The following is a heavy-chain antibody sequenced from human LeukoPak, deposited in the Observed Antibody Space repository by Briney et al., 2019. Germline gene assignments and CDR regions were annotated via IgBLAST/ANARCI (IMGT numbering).Heavy chain of an antibody. D-gene: IGHD3-10*01. V-gene: IGHV2-5*01. J-gene: IGHJ4*02. CDR3: APMVRGVIDY. Sequence: SGPTLVNPTQTLTLTCTFSGFSLSTSGVGVGWIRQPPGRALEWLALIYWNDDKRYSPSPKSRLTITKDTSKNQVVLTMTNMDPVDTATYYCAPMVRGVIDYWGQGTLVTVSS. CDR1: GFSLSTSGVG. CDR2: IYWNDDK.